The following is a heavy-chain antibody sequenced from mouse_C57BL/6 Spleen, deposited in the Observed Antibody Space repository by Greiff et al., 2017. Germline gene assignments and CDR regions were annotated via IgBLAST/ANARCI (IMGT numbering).Heavy chain of an antibody. J-gene: IGHJ3*01. CDR1: GYTFTSYW. CDR3: ASPYGNYEAWFAY. D-gene: IGHD2-1*01. V-gene: IGHV1-50*01. CDR2: IDPSDSYT. Sequence: VQLQQPGAELVKPGASVKLSCKASGYTFTSYWMQWVKQRPGQGLEWIGEIDPSDSYTNYNQKFKGKATLTVDTSSSTAYMQRSSLTSEDSAVYYCASPYGNYEAWFAYWGQGTLVTVSA.